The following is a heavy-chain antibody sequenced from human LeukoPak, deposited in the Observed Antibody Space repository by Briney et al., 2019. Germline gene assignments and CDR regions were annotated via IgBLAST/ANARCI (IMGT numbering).Heavy chain of an antibody. CDR2: IYYSGST. CDR3: ARDVMGATAWDY. V-gene: IGHV4-59*01. CDR1: GGSISSYY. Sequence: SETLSLTCTVSGGSISSYYWSWIRQPPGKGLEWIGYIYYSGSTNYNPSLKSRVTISVDTSTNQFSLKLSSVTAADTAVYDCARDVMGATAWDYWGQGTLVTVSS. J-gene: IGHJ4*02. D-gene: IGHD1-26*01.